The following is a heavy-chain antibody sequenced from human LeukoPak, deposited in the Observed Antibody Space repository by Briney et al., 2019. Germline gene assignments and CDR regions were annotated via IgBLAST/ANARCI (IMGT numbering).Heavy chain of an antibody. J-gene: IGHJ4*02. CDR3: ASSYSSSSALVFDY. CDR1: GGSISSYY. V-gene: IGHV4-4*07. Sequence: SETLSLTCTVSGGSISSYYWSWIRQPAGKGLEWIGRIYTSGSTNYNPSLKSRVTMSVDTSKNQFSLKLSSVTAADTAVYYCASSYSSSSALVFDYWGQGTLVTVSS. CDR2: IYTSGST. D-gene: IGHD6-6*01.